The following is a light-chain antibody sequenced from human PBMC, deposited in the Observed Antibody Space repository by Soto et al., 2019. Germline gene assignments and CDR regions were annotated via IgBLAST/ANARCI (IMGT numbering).Light chain of an antibody. CDR3: QQHVESPST. J-gene: IGKJ4*01. Sequence: IVRTQCRGSVYLSSGERAFLSCRGSHNVSSQYLAWYQQRPGQSPRLLIYDASNRATGIPDRFTGSGFGADFTLTISRLAPEDLALYYCQQHVESPSTFGRGTKVDIK. CDR2: DAS. V-gene: IGKV3-20*01. CDR1: HNVSSQY.